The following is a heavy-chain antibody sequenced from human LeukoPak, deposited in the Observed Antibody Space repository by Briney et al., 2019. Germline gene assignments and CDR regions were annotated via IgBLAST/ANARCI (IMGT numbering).Heavy chain of an antibody. V-gene: IGHV3-21*01. CDR2: ISSSSSYI. Sequence: SGGSLRLSCAASGFTFSSYSMNWVRQAPGKGLEWVSSISSSSSYIYYADSVKGRFTISRDNSKNTLYLQMNSLRAEDTAVYYCARSSSSGGDYWGQGTLVTVSS. J-gene: IGHJ4*02. CDR1: GFTFSSYS. CDR3: ARSSSSGGDY. D-gene: IGHD6-6*01.